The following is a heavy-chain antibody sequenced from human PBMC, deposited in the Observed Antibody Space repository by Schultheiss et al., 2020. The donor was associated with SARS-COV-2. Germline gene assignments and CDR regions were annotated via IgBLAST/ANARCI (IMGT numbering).Heavy chain of an antibody. CDR2: ISSSSSTI. J-gene: IGHJ3*02. CDR1: GFTFSSYS. V-gene: IGHV3-48*01. D-gene: IGHD2-15*01. Sequence: GESLRLSCAASGFTFSSYSMNWVRQAPGKGLEWVSYISSSSSTIYYADSVKGLFTISRDNAKNSLYLQMNSLRAEDTAVYYCARVEVVPAAMWVHDAFDIWGQGTMVTVSS. CDR3: ARVEVVPAAMWVHDAFDI.